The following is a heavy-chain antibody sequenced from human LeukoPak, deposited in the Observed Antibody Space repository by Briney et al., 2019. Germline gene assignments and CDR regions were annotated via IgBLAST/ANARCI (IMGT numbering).Heavy chain of an antibody. CDR2: ISTDGTTT. J-gene: IGHJ4*02. CDR3: ARDGGGCTTVAGVCWLAF. V-gene: IGHV3-74*01. CDR1: GFTFSSYW. D-gene: IGHD2-8*01. Sequence: GGSLRLSCAASGFTFSSYWMNWVRHAPGQGPVWVSHISTDGTTTFYADSVKGRFTISRDNAKNTVYLQMNILRAEDTAVYYCARDGGGCTTVAGVCWLAFWGRGILGPV.